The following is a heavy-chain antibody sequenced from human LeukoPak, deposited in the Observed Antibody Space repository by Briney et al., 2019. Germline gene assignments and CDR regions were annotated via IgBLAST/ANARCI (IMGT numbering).Heavy chain of an antibody. CDR3: ARDESYYHSSGYIGSLDY. J-gene: IGHJ4*02. Sequence: SGTRSLTCAVSGGSISSSNWWSWVRQPPGKGLEWIGEIYHSGSTNYNPSLKSRVTISVDKSKNQFSLKLSSVTAADTAVYYCARDESYYHSSGYIGSLDYWGQGTLVTVSS. CDR2: IYHSGST. V-gene: IGHV4-4*02. D-gene: IGHD3-22*01. CDR1: GGSISSSNW.